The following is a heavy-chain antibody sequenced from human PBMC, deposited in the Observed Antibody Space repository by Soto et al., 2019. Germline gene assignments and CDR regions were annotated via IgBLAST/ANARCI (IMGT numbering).Heavy chain of an antibody. CDR2: IVPSRETT. J-gene: IGHJ6*02. V-gene: IGHV1-69*11. D-gene: IGHD3-16*02. CDR3: ARWPQPRYTADPYAVDV. Sequence: QEHLVQSVTEVKKPGSSVKVSCKASGGTFSSSGFSWVRQAPGQGLEWMGMIVPSRETTNYAQKFQARVTITADEVTSTAYMELRSLRSEDTAVYYCARWPQPRYTADPYAVDVWGQGTRVIVSS. CDR1: GGTFSSSG.